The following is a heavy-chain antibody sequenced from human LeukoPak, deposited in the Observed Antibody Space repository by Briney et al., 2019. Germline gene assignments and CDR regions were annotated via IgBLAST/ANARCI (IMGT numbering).Heavy chain of an antibody. V-gene: IGHV4-59*01. CDR1: CGSISRYY. J-gene: IGHJ4*02. CDR2: IYYSGST. CDR3: ARGPNRYYFDY. Sequence: PSETLSLTCTVACGSISRYYWSWIRQPPGKGLEWIGYIYYSGSTNYKPSLKTRVTIPVDTSKKQFSLKLSSVTAADTAVYYCARGPNRYYFDYWGQGTLVTVSS.